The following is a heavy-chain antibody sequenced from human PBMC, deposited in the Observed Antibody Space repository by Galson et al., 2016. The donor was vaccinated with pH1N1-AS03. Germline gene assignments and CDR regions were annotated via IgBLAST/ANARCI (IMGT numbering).Heavy chain of an antibody. CDR2: ISRSGNYI. Sequence: SLRLSCAASAFTFSTYSMNWVRQAPGKGLEWVSFISRSGNYIYYADSVKGRFTISKDNAKNSLYLQMSSLSAEDTAVYFCVRALTGSSGTHPYTFDYWGQGTLVIVSS. J-gene: IGHJ4*02. CDR3: VRALTGSSGTHPYTFDY. D-gene: IGHD3-10*01. CDR1: AFTFSTYS. V-gene: IGHV3-21*01.